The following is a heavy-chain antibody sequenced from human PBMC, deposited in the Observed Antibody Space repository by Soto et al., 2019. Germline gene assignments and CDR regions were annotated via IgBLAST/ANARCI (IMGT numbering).Heavy chain of an antibody. D-gene: IGHD3-3*01. Sequence: QVQLQESGPGLVKPSETLSLTCTVSGGSISSYYWSWIRQPAGKGLEWIGRIYTSGSTNYNPSLKSRVTMSVDTSKNQFSLKLSSVTAADTAVYYCASATIFGVVQDAFDIWGQGTMVTVSS. CDR1: GGSISSYY. V-gene: IGHV4-4*07. J-gene: IGHJ3*02. CDR2: IYTSGST. CDR3: ASATIFGVVQDAFDI.